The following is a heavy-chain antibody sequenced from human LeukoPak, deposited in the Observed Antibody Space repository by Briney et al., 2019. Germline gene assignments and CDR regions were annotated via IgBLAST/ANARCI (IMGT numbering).Heavy chain of an antibody. J-gene: IGHJ4*02. CDR2: ISGSGDRT. CDR3: AKGGPYSSSWGGKFDH. D-gene: IGHD6-13*01. Sequence: GGSLRLSCAASGFTFSSYSMNWVRQAPGKGLEWVSSISGSGDRTYYADSVNGRFTISRDNSKNTLYLQMNSLRAEDTAIYYCAKGGPYSSSWGGKFDHWGQGTLVTVSS. CDR1: GFTFSSYS. V-gene: IGHV3-23*01.